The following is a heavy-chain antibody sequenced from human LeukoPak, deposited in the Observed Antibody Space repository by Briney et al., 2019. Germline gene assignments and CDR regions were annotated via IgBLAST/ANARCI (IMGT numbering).Heavy chain of an antibody. J-gene: IGHJ6*02. V-gene: IGHV3-23*01. CDR1: GFTFSSYA. Sequence: PGGSLRLSCAASGFTFSSYAMSWVRQAPGKGLEWVSAISGSGGSTYYADSVKGRFTISRDNSKNTLYLQMNSLRAEDTAVYYCARDSTFITGYSSGWSRPYYYYYYGMDVWGQGTTVTVSS. CDR2: ISGSGGST. D-gene: IGHD6-19*01. CDR3: ARDSTFITGYSSGWSRPYYYYYYGMDV.